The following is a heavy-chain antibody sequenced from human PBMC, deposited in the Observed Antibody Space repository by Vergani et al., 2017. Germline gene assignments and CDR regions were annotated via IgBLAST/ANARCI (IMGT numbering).Heavy chain of an antibody. CDR2: IGTAGDT. CDR1: GFTFSSYD. V-gene: IGHV3-13*04. CDR3: ARAMILWFGENDY. J-gene: IGHJ4*02. Sequence: EVQLVESGGGLVQPGGSLRLSCAASGFTFSSYDMHWVRQATGKGLEWVSAIGTAGDTYYPGSVKGRFTISRDNSKNTLYLQMNSLRAEDTAVYYCARAMILWFGENDYWGQGTLVTVSS. D-gene: IGHD3-10*01.